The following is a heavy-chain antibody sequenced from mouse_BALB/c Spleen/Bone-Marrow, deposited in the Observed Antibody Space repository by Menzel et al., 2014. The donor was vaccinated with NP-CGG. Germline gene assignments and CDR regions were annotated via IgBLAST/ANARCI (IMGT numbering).Heavy chain of an antibody. Sequence: EVKVVESGGGLVQPGGSRKLSCAASGFTFSSFGMHWVRQAPEKGLEWVAYISSGSSTIFYADSVRGRFTVSRDNPKNTLFLQMTSLRSEDTAMYFCTRGGNWDDFDSWGQGTTLTVSS. CDR1: GFTFSSFG. CDR2: ISSGSSTI. D-gene: IGHD4-1*01. J-gene: IGHJ2*01. CDR3: TRGGNWDDFDS. V-gene: IGHV5-17*02.